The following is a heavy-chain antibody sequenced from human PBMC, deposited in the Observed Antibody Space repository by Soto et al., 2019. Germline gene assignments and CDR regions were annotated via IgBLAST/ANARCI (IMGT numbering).Heavy chain of an antibody. Sequence: SGGSLRLSCAASGFTFSSYGMHWVRQAPGKGLEWVAVISYDGSNKYYADSVKGRFTISRDNSKNTLYLQMNSLRAEDTAVYYCAKDLIRLAGGEYYYYYGMDVWGQGTTVTVSS. CDR1: GFTFSSYG. D-gene: IGHD3-16*01. CDR3: AKDLIRLAGGEYYYYYGMDV. J-gene: IGHJ6*02. CDR2: ISYDGSNK. V-gene: IGHV3-30*18.